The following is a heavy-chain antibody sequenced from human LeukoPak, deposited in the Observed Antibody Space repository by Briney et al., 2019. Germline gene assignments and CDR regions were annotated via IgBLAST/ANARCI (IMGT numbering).Heavy chain of an antibody. Sequence: TGGSLRLSCAASGFTVSSNYMSWVRQAPGKGLEWVSVIYTGGSTHYADSVKGRFSLSRDNSKNTLYLQMNSLRAEDTAVYHCARGGGKDAFDIWGQGTMVTVSS. J-gene: IGHJ3*02. CDR2: IYTGGST. D-gene: IGHD3-16*01. V-gene: IGHV3-66*01. CDR3: ARGGGKDAFDI. CDR1: GFTVSSNY.